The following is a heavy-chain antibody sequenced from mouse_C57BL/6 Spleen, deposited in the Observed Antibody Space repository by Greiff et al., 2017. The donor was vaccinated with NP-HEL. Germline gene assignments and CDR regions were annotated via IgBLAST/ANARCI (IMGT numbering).Heavy chain of an antibody. J-gene: IGHJ4*01. CDR2: INPSNGGT. D-gene: IGHD2-2*01. Sequence: VQLQQPGTELVKPGASVKLSCKASGYTFTSYWMHWVKQRPGQGLEWIGNINPSNGGTNYNEKFKSKATLTVDKSTSTAYMQLSSLTSEDSAVYYCAKWGYDGYAMDYWGQGTSVTVSS. V-gene: IGHV1-53*01. CDR3: AKWGYDGYAMDY. CDR1: GYTFTSYW.